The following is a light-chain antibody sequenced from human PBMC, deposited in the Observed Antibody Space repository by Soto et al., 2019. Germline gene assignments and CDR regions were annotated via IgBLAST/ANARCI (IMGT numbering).Light chain of an antibody. CDR1: SGHSSYA. CDR2: LNSDGSH. J-gene: IGLJ2*01. V-gene: IGLV4-69*01. CDR3: QTWGTGIQV. Sequence: QPVLTQSPSASASLGASVKLTCTLSSGHSSYAIAWHQQQPEKGPRYLMNLNSDGSHSKGDGIPDRFSGSSSGAERYLTISRLQSEDEADYYCQTWGTGIQVFGGGTKVTVL.